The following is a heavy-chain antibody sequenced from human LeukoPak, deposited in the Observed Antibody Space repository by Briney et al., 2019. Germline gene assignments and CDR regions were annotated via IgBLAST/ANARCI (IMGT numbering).Heavy chain of an antibody. Sequence: PGGSLRLSCAASGFTFSSYSMNWVRQAPGKGLEWVSSISSSSSYIYYADSVKGRFTISRDNAKNSLYLQMNSLRAEDTAVYYCAKVDGGVIVARYFDYWGQGTLVTVSS. V-gene: IGHV3-21*04. CDR2: ISSSSSYI. CDR3: AKVDGGVIVARYFDY. J-gene: IGHJ4*02. CDR1: GFTFSSYS. D-gene: IGHD3-16*02.